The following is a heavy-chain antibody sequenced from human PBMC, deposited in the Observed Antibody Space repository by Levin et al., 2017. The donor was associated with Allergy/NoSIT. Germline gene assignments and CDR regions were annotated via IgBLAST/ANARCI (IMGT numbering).Heavy chain of an antibody. Sequence: PSETLSLTCTVSGDSMNRRDFYWSWIRHHPGKGLEWIGFIHHIGSAYYNPSLKSRLTMSLDTSKSQFSLKLTSVTVADTAVSFCARDECAWLGECYGMDVWGQGTTVIVSS. J-gene: IGHJ6*02. CDR2: IHHIGSA. D-gene: IGHD3-10*01. CDR3: ARDECAWLGECYGMDV. V-gene: IGHV4-31*03. CDR1: GDSMNRRDFY.